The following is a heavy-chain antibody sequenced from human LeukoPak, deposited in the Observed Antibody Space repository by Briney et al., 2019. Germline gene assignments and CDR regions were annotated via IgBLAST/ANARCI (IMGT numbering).Heavy chain of an antibody. CDR1: GFTFSDYY. CDR3: ARVLLADGYKEMAVVGYFDY. J-gene: IGHJ4*02. D-gene: IGHD5-24*01. CDR2: ISSSGSTI. V-gene: IGHV3-11*04. Sequence: GRSLRLSCAASGFTFSDYYMSWIRQAPGKGLEWVSYISSSGSTIYYADSVKGRFTISRDNAKNSLYLQMNGLRAEDTAVYYCARVLLADGYKEMAVVGYFDYWGQGTLVTVSS.